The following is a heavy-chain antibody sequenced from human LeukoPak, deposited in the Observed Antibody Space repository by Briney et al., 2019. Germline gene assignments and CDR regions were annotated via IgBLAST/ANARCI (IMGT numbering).Heavy chain of an antibody. J-gene: IGHJ4*02. D-gene: IGHD1-26*01. CDR3: ARGAATDPFDY. V-gene: IGHV4-59*01. CDR2: IYYSGST. CDR1: GGSISSYY. Sequence: SETLSLTCTVSGGSISSYYWSWIRQPPGKGLEWIGYIYYSGSTNYNPSLKSRVTISVDTSKNQFFLKLSSVTAADTAVYYCARGAATDPFDYWGQGTLVTVSS.